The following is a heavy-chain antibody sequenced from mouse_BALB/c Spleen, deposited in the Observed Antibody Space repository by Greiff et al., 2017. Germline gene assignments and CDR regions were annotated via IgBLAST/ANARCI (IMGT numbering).Heavy chain of an antibody. V-gene: IGHV1S135*01. CDR2: IDPFNGGT. CDR1: GYSFTSYY. D-gene: IGHD2-3*01. J-gene: IGHJ4*01. CDR3: ARWLLRIAMDY. Sequence: EVQLVESGPELMKPGASVKISCKASGYSFTSYYMHWVKQSHGKSLEWIGYIDPFNGGTSYNQKFKGKATLTVDKSSSTAYMHLSSLTSEDSAVYYCARWLLRIAMDYWGQGTSVTVSS.